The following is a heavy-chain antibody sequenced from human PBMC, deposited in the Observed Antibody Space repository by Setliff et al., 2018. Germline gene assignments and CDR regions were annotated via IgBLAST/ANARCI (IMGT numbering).Heavy chain of an antibody. Sequence: SETLSLTCVVYGGSFSNYYWSWIRQPPGKGLEWIGIIYYSGSTYYNPSLMSRVTMSVDTSKNHLSLNLSSVTAADTAVYYCARMSGFLYMDVWGKGTPVTVSS. CDR2: IYYSGST. V-gene: IGHV4-34*01. CDR1: GGSFSNYY. CDR3: ARMSGFLYMDV. D-gene: IGHD3-3*01. J-gene: IGHJ6*03.